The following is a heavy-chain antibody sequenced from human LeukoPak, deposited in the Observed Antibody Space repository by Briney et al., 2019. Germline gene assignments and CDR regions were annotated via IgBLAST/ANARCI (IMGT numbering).Heavy chain of an antibody. Sequence: GGSLRLSCAASGFTFSSYEMNWVRQAPGKGLEWVSYISSSGSTIYYADSVKGRFTISRDNAKNSLYLQMNSLRAEDTAVYYCARKERGSGYSLDWNFDYWGQGTLVTVSS. CDR3: ARKERGSGYSLDWNFDY. D-gene: IGHD3-9*01. V-gene: IGHV3-48*03. CDR1: GFTFSSYE. J-gene: IGHJ4*02. CDR2: ISSSGSTI.